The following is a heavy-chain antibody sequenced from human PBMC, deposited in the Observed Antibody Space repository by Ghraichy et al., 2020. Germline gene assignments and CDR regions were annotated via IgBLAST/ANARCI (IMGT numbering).Heavy chain of an antibody. Sequence: LSLTCAASGFTFTTYGMHWVRQAPGKGLEWVAFIRNDGSNQNYPDSVKGRFTISRDNSKNTLYLQMNSLRIEDTAVYYCAKDRYRYGDSDFWGQGTLVIVSS. CDR3: AKDRYRYGDSDF. V-gene: IGHV3-30*02. J-gene: IGHJ4*02. CDR1: GFTFTTYG. D-gene: IGHD4-17*01. CDR2: IRNDGSNQ.